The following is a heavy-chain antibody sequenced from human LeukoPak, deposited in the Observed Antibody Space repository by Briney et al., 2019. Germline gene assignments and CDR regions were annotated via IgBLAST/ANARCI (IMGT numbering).Heavy chain of an antibody. D-gene: IGHD3-22*01. CDR3: ARGYYDSSGYLISYNWFDP. J-gene: IGHJ5*02. V-gene: IGHV4-59*01. CDR1: GGSISHYY. CDR2: IYYSGST. Sequence: SETLSLTCTVSGGSISHYYWSWIRQRPGKGLEWVGYIYYSGSTNYNPSLKSRVTISVDTSKNQFSLKLSSVTAADTAVYYCARGYYDSSGYLISYNWFDPWGQGTLVTVSS.